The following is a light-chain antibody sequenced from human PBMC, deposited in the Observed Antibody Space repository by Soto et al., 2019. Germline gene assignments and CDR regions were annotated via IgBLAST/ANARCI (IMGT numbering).Light chain of an antibody. Sequence: DIQMTQSPSSLSASVRDRVTITCRASQSISSSLNWYQQQPGKDPKRLIYAASSWQSGVPSRFSGSGSGTAFTSTISSLQPEDFATDYCQQSYSTPRTFGQWTKVEIK. CDR1: QSISSS. J-gene: IGKJ1*01. CDR3: QQSYSTPRT. CDR2: AAS. V-gene: IGKV1-39*01.